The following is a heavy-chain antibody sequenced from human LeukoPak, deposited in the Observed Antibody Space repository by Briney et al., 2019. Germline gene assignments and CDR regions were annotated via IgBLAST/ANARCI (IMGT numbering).Heavy chain of an antibody. V-gene: IGHV3-33*01. J-gene: IGHJ6*03. CDR1: GFTFSSYG. CDR3: ARGSPWSYYYMDV. D-gene: IGHD3-3*01. CDR2: IWYDGSNK. Sequence: QSGGSLRLSCAASGFTFSSYGMHWVRQAPGKGLEWVAVIWYDGSNKYYADSVKGRFTISRDNSKNTLYLQMHNLRVGDTALYFCARGSPWSYYYMDVWGVGTAVSVS.